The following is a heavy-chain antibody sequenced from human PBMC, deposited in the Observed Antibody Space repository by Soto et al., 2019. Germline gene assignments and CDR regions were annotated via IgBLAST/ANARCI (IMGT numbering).Heavy chain of an antibody. CDR1: GGSVTSGGYY. V-gene: IGHV4-31*03. Sequence: QVQLQESGPGLVRPSQTLSLTCTVSGGSVTSGGYYWSWIRHCPGKGLEWIGYIYSSGDTNYNPSPNSRVAMAVDTSKNQFSLQLTSVTVADTAISYCTRDRGPPVTHGYDSWCQGIVVTVSS. CDR3: TRDRGPPVTHGYDS. J-gene: IGHJ5*01. CDR2: IYSSGDT.